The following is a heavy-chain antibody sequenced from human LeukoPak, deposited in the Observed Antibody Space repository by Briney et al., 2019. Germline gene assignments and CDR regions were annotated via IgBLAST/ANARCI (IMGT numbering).Heavy chain of an antibody. CDR1: GGTFSSYA. D-gene: IGHD3-22*01. CDR2: IIPILGIA. J-gene: IGHJ4*02. V-gene: IGHV1-69*04. Sequence: VASVKVSCKASGGTFSSYAISWVRQAPGQGLEWMGRIIPILGIANYAQKFQGRVTITADKSTSTAYMELSSLRSEDTAVYYCASAHVSDYYDSSGYYDYRGQGTLVTVSS. CDR3: ASAHVSDYYDSSGYYDY.